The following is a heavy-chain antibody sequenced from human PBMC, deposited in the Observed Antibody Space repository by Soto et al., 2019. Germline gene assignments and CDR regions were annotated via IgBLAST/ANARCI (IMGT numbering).Heavy chain of an antibody. J-gene: IGHJ5*02. CDR3: ARVIWSGHLTSDL. Sequence: EVQVVESGGGLVQPGGSLRLSCAASGFTFSSNSMNWVRQAAGKGLEWISYISSSSSTIYADSVKGRFTISRDTAKNSLYLQMNSLSDEDTAVYYCARVIWSGHLTSDLWGQGPLVTVSS. CDR1: GFTFSSNS. D-gene: IGHD3-3*01. CDR2: ISSSSSTI. V-gene: IGHV3-48*02.